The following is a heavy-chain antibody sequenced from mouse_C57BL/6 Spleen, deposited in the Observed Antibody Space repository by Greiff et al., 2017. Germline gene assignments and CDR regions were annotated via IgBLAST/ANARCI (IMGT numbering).Heavy chain of an antibody. J-gene: IGHJ3*01. CDR3: ACGGQLGLRRTPFAY. D-gene: IGHD3-1*01. Sequence: QVQLMESGPGLVAPSQSLSITCTVSGFSLTSYGVDWVRQSPGKGLEWLGVIWGVGSTTYNSALKARLSISKDNSNSQVILKMNSLQTDDTAMDYCACGGQLGLRRTPFAYWGQGTLVTVSA. CDR1: GFSLTSYG. V-gene: IGHV2-6*01. CDR2: IWGVGST.